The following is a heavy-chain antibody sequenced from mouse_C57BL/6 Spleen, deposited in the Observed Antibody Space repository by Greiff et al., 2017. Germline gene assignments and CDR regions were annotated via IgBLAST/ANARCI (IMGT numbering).Heavy chain of an antibody. CDR1: GYSITSGYY. CDR3: ARDSSGGYWYFDV. CDR2: ISYDGSN. D-gene: IGHD3-2*02. V-gene: IGHV3-6*01. J-gene: IGHJ1*03. Sequence: VQLQQSGPGLVKPSQSLSLTCSVTGYSITSGYYWNWIRQFPGNKLEWMGYISYDGSNNYNPSLKNRISITRDTSKNQFFLKLNSVTTEDTATYYCARDSSGGYWYFDVWGTGTTVTVSS.